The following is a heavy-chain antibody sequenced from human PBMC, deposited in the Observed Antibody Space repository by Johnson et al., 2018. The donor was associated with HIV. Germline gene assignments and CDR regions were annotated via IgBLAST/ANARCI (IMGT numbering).Heavy chain of an antibody. CDR3: ARDGVYSSSYLDAFDI. CDR1: GFSFSSYA. CDR2: IKEDGSED. Sequence: EVQLMESGGGVVQAGRSLRLSCAASGFSFSSYALHWVRQAPGKGLEWLANIKEDGSEDYYVDSLKGRFTISRDNAQKSLYLQMDSLRVEDSAVYYCARDGVYSSSYLDAFDIWGQGTMVTVSS. D-gene: IGHD6-6*01. V-gene: IGHV3-7*05. J-gene: IGHJ3*02.